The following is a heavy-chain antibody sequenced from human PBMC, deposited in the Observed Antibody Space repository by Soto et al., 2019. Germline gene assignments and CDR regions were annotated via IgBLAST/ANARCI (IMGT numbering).Heavy chain of an antibody. CDR1: GGSFSGYY. CDR2: INHSGST. D-gene: IGHD6-19*01. J-gene: IGHJ4*02. CDR3: ARGRSIAVAGSLDY. V-gene: IGHV4-34*01. Sequence: QVQLQQWGAGLLKPSETLSLTCAVYGGSFSGYYWSWIRQPPGKGLEWIGEINHSGSTNYNPSLKSRVTISVDTSKNQFSLKPSSVTAADTAVYYCARGRSIAVAGSLDYWGQGTLVTVFS.